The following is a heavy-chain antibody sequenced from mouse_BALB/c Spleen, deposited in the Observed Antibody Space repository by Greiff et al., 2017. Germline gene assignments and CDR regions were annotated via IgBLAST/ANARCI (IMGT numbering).Heavy chain of an antibody. CDR1: GFTFNTYA. J-gene: IGHJ4*01. Sequence: EVKLVESGGGLVQPKGSLKLSCAASGFTFNTYAMNWVRQAPGKGLEWVARIRSKSNNYATYYADSVKDRFTISRDDSQSMLYLQMNNLKTEDTAMYYCVRQIMRDYLKVGAMDYWGQGTSVTVSS. D-gene: IGHD2-4*01. CDR2: IRSKSNNYAT. CDR3: VRQIMRDYLKVGAMDY. V-gene: IGHV10-1*02.